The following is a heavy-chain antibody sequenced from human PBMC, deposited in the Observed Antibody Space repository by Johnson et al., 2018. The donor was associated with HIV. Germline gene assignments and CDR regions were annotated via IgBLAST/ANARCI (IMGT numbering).Heavy chain of an antibody. J-gene: IGHJ3*02. V-gene: IGHV3-23*04. CDR1: GFTFSSYG. Sequence: VTLVESGGGVVQPGRSLRLSCAVSGFTFSSYGMHWVRQAPGKGLVWVSATSGRGMRAYYGDSVKGQFTISRDNSKNTLYLQMKNLTAEDTAIYFCAKDSGNYGDNVFDIWGQGTTVTVSS. D-gene: IGHD3-10*01. CDR3: AKDSGNYGDNVFDI. CDR2: TSGRGMRA.